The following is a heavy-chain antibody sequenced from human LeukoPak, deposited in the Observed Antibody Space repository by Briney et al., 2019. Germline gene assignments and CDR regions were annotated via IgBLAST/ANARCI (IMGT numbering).Heavy chain of an antibody. V-gene: IGHV1-2*02. D-gene: IGHD5-24*01. CDR2: INPNSGGT. CDR3: ARGRWLQLVGYFDY. Sequence: GASVKVSCKASGYTFTGYYMHWVRQAPGQGLEWMGWINPNSGGTNYAQKFQGRVTITADESTSTAYMELSSLRSEDTAVYYCARGRWLQLVGYFDYWGQGTLVTVSS. J-gene: IGHJ4*02. CDR1: GYTFTGYY.